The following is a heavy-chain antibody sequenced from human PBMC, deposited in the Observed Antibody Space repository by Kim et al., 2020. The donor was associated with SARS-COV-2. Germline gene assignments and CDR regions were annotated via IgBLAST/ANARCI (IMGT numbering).Heavy chain of an antibody. V-gene: IGHV4-4*02. CDR3: ARERGSARLHPHRRYFDY. Sequence: SETLSLTCAVSGGSISSSNWWSWVRQPPGKGLEWIGEIYHSGSTNYNPSLKSRVTISVDKSKNQFSLKLSSVTAADTAVYYCARERGSARLHPHRRYFDYWGQGTLVTVSS. CDR2: IYHSGST. CDR1: GGSISSSNW. J-gene: IGHJ4*02. D-gene: IGHD6-19*01.